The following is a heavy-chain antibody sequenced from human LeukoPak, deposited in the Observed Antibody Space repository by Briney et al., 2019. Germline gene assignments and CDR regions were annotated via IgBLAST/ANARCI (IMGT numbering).Heavy chain of an antibody. J-gene: IGHJ5*02. CDR2: INWNGGST. D-gene: IGHD3-10*01. V-gene: IGHV3-20*04. CDR1: GFSFSGSY. Sequence: GGSLRLSCAASGFSFSGSYMSWIRQAPGKGLEWVAGINWNGGSTGYADSVKGRFTISRDNAKNSLFLQMNSLRAEDTAVYYCASLGGSGSLNRFDPWGQGTRVTVSS. CDR3: ASLGGSGSLNRFDP.